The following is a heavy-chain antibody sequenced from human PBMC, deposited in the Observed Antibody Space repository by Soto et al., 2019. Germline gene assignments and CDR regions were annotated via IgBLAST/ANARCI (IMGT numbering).Heavy chain of an antibody. J-gene: IGHJ5*02. D-gene: IGHD3-9*01. V-gene: IGHV1-8*01. CDR1: GYTLTSYD. CDR3: ARVGSYILNGTPGGNWFDP. CDR2: INPNSGNT. Sequence: GXSVKVSCEASGYTLTSYDVNWVRQATGQGLEWMGWINPNSGNTGYAQKFQGRVTMTRNTSISTAYMELSSLRSEDTAVYYCARVGSYILNGTPGGNWFDPWGQGTLVTVSS.